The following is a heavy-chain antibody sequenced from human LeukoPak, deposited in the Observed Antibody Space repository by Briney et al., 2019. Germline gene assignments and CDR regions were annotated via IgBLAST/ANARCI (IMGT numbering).Heavy chain of an antibody. D-gene: IGHD3-3*01. CDR2: IYYSGST. V-gene: IGHV4-59*01. CDR3: ARGHYDFWSGYPNWFDP. J-gene: IGHJ5*02. CDR1: GGSISSYY. Sequence: PSETLSLTCTVSGGSISSYYWSWIRQPPGKGLEWIGYIYYSGSTNYNPSLKSRVTISVDTSKNQFSLKLSSVTAADTAVYYCARGHYDFWSGYPNWFDPWGQGTLVTVSS.